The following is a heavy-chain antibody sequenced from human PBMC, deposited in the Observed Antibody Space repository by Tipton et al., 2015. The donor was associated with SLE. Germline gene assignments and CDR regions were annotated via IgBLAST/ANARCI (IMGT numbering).Heavy chain of an antibody. J-gene: IGHJ4*02. Sequence: TLSLTCTVSGGSISRSSYYWGWIRQPPGKGLEWIGSIYYSGSTYYNPSLKSRVTISLHTSKNQFSLKLSSVTAADTAVYYCARDLRSTSDFFDYWGQGTLFTVSS. CDR3: ARDLRSTSDFFDY. D-gene: IGHD2-2*01. V-gene: IGHV4-39*07. CDR1: GGSISRSSYY. CDR2: IYYSGST.